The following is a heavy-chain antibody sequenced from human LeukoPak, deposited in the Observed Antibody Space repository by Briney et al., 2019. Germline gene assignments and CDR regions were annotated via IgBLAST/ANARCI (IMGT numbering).Heavy chain of an antibody. CDR1: GYTFNSHG. V-gene: IGHV1-18*04. Sequence: ASVKVSCKASGYTFNSHGISWIRQAPGQGPEWMGWISGDYGYTKYAQKFQGRVTTTTDTSTDTSYMELRSLRSDDTAVYYCARNKTTGGGGFDYWGQGTLITVSS. CDR3: ARNKTTGGGGFDY. J-gene: IGHJ4*02. D-gene: IGHD3-16*01. CDR2: ISGDYGYT.